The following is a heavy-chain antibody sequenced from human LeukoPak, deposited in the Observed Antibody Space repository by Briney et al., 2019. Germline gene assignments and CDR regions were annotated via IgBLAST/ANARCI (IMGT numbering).Heavy chain of an antibody. Sequence: PGGSLRLSCSASGFTFSISAMNWVRQAPGKGLEWVSSINNVASHIYYADSVKGRFTISRDNSKNTLYLQMNSLRAEDTAVYYCAREGLRRAFDIWGQGTMVTVSS. V-gene: IGHV3-21*04. CDR3: AREGLRRAFDI. CDR1: GFTFSISA. CDR2: INNVASHI. J-gene: IGHJ3*02. D-gene: IGHD4-17*01.